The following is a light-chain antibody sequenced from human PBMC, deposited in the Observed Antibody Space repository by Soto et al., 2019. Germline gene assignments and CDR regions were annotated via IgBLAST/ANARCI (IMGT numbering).Light chain of an antibody. CDR2: KAT. J-gene: IGKJ2*01. V-gene: IGKV1-5*03. Sequence: DIQMTQSPSSLSASVGDRVTITCRASQTISSRLAWYQQKPGQAPKLLIYKATYLQTGVASRFSGSGSGTEFSLTISSLQPDDFAVYYCQQYNDFQYIFGQG. CDR3: QQYNDFQYI. CDR1: QTISSR.